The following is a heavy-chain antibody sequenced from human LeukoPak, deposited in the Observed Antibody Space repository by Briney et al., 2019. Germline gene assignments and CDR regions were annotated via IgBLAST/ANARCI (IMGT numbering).Heavy chain of an antibody. CDR2: INHSGRT. D-gene: IGHD1/OR15-1a*01. CDR3: ARVSGLNNFDS. J-gene: IGHJ4*02. Sequence: SETLSLTCAVYGGSFSGYYWSWIRQPPGKGLEWIGEINHSGRTNYSPSLKSRVTMSVDTSKNQFSLKVTSVTAADTAIYYCARVSGLNNFDSWGQGTLVTVSS. CDR1: GGSFSGYY. V-gene: IGHV4-34*01.